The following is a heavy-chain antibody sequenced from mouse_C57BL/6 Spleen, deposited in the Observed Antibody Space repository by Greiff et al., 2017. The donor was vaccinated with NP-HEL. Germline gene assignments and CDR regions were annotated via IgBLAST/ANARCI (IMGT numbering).Heavy chain of an antibody. V-gene: IGHV3-6*01. D-gene: IGHD1-1*01. J-gene: IGHJ3*01. Sequence: VQLKESGPGLVKPSQSLSLTCSVTGYSITSGYYWNWIRQFPGNKLEWMGYISYDGSNNYNPSLKNRISITRDTSKNQFFLKLNSVTTEDTATYYCARDTTVVGGGFAYWGQGTLVTVSA. CDR1: GYSITSGYY. CDR2: ISYDGSN. CDR3: ARDTTVVGGGFAY.